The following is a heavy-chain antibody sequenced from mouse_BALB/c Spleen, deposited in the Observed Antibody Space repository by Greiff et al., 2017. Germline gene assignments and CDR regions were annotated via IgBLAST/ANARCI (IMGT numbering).Heavy chain of an antibody. Sequence: VQLQQSGAELVRPGTSVKVSCKASGYAFTNYLIEWVKQRPGQGLEWIGVINPGSGGTNYNEKFKGKATLTADKSSSTAYMQLSSLTSDDSAVYFCAREEDGPSWFAYWGQGTLVTVSA. J-gene: IGHJ3*01. CDR2: INPGSGGT. D-gene: IGHD1-2*01. V-gene: IGHV1-54*01. CDR1: GYAFTNYL. CDR3: AREEDGPSWFAY.